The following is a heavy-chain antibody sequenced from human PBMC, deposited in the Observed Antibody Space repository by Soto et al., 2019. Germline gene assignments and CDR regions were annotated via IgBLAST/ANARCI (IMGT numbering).Heavy chain of an antibody. CDR3: AALDSSGYYHEAFDI. J-gene: IGHJ3*02. CDR1: GFTFTSSA. D-gene: IGHD3-22*01. CDR2: IVVGSGNT. V-gene: IGHV1-58*01. Sequence: GASVKVSCKASGFTFTSSAVQWVRQARGQRLEWIGWIVVGSGNTNYAQKFQERVTITRDMSTSTAYMELSSLRSEDTAVYYCAALDSSGYYHEAFDIWGQGTMVTVSS.